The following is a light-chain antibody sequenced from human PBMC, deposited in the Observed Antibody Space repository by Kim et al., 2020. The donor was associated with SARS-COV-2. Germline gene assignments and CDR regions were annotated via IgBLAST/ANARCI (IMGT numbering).Light chain of an antibody. CDR2: QAT. V-gene: IGKV1-5*03. CDR1: SSSSCW. J-gene: IGKJ1*01. CDR3: HQYKTYTWA. Sequence: VGGIVTTSSAGKSSSSCWYAWYQKKRGKAPKVIHYQATNVKRGAPSRFSGSAAGTEFALTISGLQPDSVSTYYYHQYKTYTWAFGQGTKVDIK.